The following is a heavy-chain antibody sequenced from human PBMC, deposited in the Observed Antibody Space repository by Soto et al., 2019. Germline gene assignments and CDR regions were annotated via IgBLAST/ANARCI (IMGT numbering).Heavy chain of an antibody. Sequence: VHLVESGGGLVQPGGSLRLACTASGFTFNHYAMSWVRQAPGKELEWVSAVSGRGGSTKYADSVKGRFIISRDNSNSTLYLQMDSLRGEDTAVYYCAKDSTVTTSLYFYYYGFDVWGQGTTVTVSS. V-gene: IGHV3-23*04. CDR1: GFTFNHYA. CDR2: VSGRGGST. J-gene: IGHJ6*02. CDR3: AKDSTVTTSLYFYYYGFDV. D-gene: IGHD4-17*01.